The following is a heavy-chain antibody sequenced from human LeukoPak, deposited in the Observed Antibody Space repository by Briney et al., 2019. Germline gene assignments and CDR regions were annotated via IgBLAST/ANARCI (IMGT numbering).Heavy chain of an antibody. Sequence: ASVKVSCKASGYTFTSYGISWVRQAPGQGLEWMGWISAYNGNTNYAQKLQGRVTMTTDTSTSTAYMELRSLRSDDTAVYYCARLDGPSMVRGVIITGLPDYWGQGTLVTVSS. CDR2: ISAYNGNT. V-gene: IGHV1-18*01. CDR1: GYTFTSYG. D-gene: IGHD3-10*01. CDR3: ARLDGPSMVRGVIITGLPDY. J-gene: IGHJ4*02.